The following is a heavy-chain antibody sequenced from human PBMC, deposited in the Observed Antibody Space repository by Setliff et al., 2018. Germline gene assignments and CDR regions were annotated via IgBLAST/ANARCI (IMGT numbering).Heavy chain of an antibody. J-gene: IGHJ6*04. CDR3: ACLDWGEKFFNVDA. CDR2: ISNSGVGT. Sequence: GGSLRLSCAASGFTFSSLWMSWVRQAPGRGLECVSHISNSGVGTHYADSVKGRFTISRDNSKNTLYLQMNSLTAEDTAVYFCACLDWGEKFFNVDAWGKGTTVTVSS. CDR1: GFTFSSLW. D-gene: IGHD7-27*01. V-gene: IGHV3-23*01.